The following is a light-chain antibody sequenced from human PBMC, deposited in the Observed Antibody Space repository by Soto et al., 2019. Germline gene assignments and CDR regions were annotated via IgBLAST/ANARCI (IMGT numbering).Light chain of an antibody. CDR1: SRDVGAYNY. CDR2: EVI. J-gene: IGLJ2*01. CDR3: SSYAGNSLT. Sequence: QAVVTQPPSASGSPGQSVTISCTGTSRDVGAYNYVSWFQQHPGKAPKLMIYEVIKRPSGVPDRFSGSKSGNTASLTVSGLQAGDEADYYCSSYAGNSLTFGGGTKLTVL. V-gene: IGLV2-8*01.